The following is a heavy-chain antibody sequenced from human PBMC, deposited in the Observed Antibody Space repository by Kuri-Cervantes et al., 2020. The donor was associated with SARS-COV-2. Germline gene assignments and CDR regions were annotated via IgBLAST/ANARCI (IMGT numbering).Heavy chain of an antibody. Sequence: GESLKISCAASGFTFSSYSMNWVRQAPGKGLEWVSAISGSGGSTYHADSVKGRFTISRDNSKNTLYLQMNSARAEDTAVYYCAKVSWGYYFDYWGQGTLVTVSS. J-gene: IGHJ4*02. D-gene: IGHD3-16*01. CDR3: AKVSWGYYFDY. CDR2: ISGSGGST. CDR1: GFTFSSYS. V-gene: IGHV3-23*01.